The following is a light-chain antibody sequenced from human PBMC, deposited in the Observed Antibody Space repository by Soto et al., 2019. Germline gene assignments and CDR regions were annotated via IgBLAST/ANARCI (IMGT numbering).Light chain of an antibody. CDR2: DAS. V-gene: IGKV3-11*01. J-gene: IGKJ1*01. CDR1: QSVSSY. Sequence: EIVLTQSPATLSLSPGERATLSCRASQSVSSYLAWYQQKPGQAPRLLLYDASNRATGIPARFSGSGSGTDFTLTISSLEPEDFAVYYCQQRGNWPPWTFGQGTKVEIK. CDR3: QQRGNWPPWT.